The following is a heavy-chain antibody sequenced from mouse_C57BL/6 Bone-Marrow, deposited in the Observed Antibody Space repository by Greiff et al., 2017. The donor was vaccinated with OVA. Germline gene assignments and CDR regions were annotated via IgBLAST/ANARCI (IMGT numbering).Heavy chain of an antibody. CDR2: IDPENGDT. Sequence: VQLQQSGAELVRPGASVKLSCTASGFTFKDDYMHWVKQRPEQGLEWIGWIDPENGDTEYASKFQGKATFTADTSSNTAYLQLSSLTSEDTAVYYCATLYAMDYWGQGTSVTVSS. V-gene: IGHV14-4*01. CDR3: ATLYAMDY. J-gene: IGHJ4*01. CDR1: GFTFKDDY.